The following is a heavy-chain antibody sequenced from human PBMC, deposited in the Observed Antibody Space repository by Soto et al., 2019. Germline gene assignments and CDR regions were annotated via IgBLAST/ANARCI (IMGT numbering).Heavy chain of an antibody. CDR3: ATSTVGATRAFDI. D-gene: IGHD1-26*01. CDR1: GYSFTSYC. V-gene: IGHV5-10-1*01. J-gene: IGHJ3*02. Sequence: GESLKISCKGSGYSFTSYCISWVRQMPGKGLEWMGRIDPSDSYSNYSPSFQGHVTISADKSISTAYLQWSSLEASDTAIYYCATSTVGATRAFDIWGQGTMVTVSS. CDR2: IDPSDSYS.